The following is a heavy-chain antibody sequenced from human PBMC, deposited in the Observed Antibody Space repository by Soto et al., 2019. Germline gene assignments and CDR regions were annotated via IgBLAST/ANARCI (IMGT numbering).Heavy chain of an antibody. Sequence: GASVKVSCKASGYTFTSYGISWVRQAPGQGLEWMGWISAYNGNTNYAQKLQGRVTMTTDTSTSTAYMELRSLRSDDTAVYYCAREISSGYYKYWYLDFWGRGTLVTVSS. CDR2: ISAYNGNT. CDR1: GYTFTSYG. D-gene: IGHD3-22*01. CDR3: AREISSGYYKYWYLDF. J-gene: IGHJ2*01. V-gene: IGHV1-18*01.